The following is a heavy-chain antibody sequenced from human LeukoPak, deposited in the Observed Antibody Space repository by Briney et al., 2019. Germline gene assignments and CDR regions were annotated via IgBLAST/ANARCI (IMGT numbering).Heavy chain of an antibody. CDR3: ARRPDLLPIRGGSSWPRSPRSNWFDP. V-gene: IGHV4-34*01. D-gene: IGHD6-13*01. CDR1: GGSFSGYY. Sequence: PSETLSLTCAVYGGSFSGYYWSWIRQPPGKGLEWIGEINHSGSTNYNPSLKSRVTISVDTSKNQFSLKLSSVTAADTAVYYCARRPDLLPIRGGSSWPRSPRSNWFDPWGQGTLVTVSS. CDR2: INHSGST. J-gene: IGHJ5*02.